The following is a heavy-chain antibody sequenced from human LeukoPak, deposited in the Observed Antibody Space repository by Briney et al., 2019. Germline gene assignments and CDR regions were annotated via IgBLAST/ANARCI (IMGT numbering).Heavy chain of an antibody. CDR2: MNSDGSST. D-gene: IGHD2-21*02. CDR3: AKYRLGGGDCLDY. Sequence: GGSLRLSCAASGFTFSIYWMHWVRQAPGKGLVRVSRMNSDGSSTNYADSVKGRFTISRDNAKNTLYLQMNSLRAEDTAVYYCAKYRLGGGDCLDYWGQGTLVTVSS. V-gene: IGHV3-74*01. CDR1: GFTFSIYW. J-gene: IGHJ4*02.